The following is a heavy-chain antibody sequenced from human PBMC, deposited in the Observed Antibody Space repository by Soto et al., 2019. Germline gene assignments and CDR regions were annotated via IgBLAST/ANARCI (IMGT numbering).Heavy chain of an antibody. CDR3: AQGWLMPGFDP. J-gene: IGHJ5*02. CDR2: TYYGSKWSY. D-gene: IGHD6-19*01. Sequence: QSLALTCAVSGDSVSVKNTAWNWIRQSPSRGLEWLGRTYYGSKWSYDYSISVRSRVTINPDTSKNQFSLQLNSVTPEDTAVYYCAQGWLMPGFDPWGQGMLVTVSS. V-gene: IGHV6-1*01. CDR1: GDSVSVKNTA.